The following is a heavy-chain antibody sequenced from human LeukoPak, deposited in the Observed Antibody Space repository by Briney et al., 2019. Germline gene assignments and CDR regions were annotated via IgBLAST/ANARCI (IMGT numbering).Heavy chain of an antibody. CDR2: ISDDGTFT. CDR1: GFTFSRSA. Sequence: GGSLRLSCAPSGFTFSRSAMHWGRQAPGPGLEPGAVISDDGTFTLYGDSVRGRFTISRDSSRNTLYLQMNSLRPEDTAVYYCTRDPYRDAPDYFDYWGQGTLVTVSS. J-gene: IGHJ4*02. CDR3: TRDPYRDAPDYFDY. D-gene: IGHD1-14*01. V-gene: IGHV3-30-3*01.